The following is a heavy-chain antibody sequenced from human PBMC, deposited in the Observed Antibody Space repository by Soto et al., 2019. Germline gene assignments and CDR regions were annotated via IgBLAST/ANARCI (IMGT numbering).Heavy chain of an antibody. CDR2: ISWNSGSI. CDR3: SKCKEYCYSAR. V-gene: IGHV3-9*01. Sequence: EVQLVESGGGLVQPGRSLRLSCAASGFTFDDYAMHWVRQAPGQGLEWVSGISWNSGSIGYADSVKGRVTISSYNGKNSLYLQMNSLRAEDPAFYEFSKCKEYCYSARWCRGTLDPVSS. CDR1: GFTFDDYA. J-gene: IGHJ2*01.